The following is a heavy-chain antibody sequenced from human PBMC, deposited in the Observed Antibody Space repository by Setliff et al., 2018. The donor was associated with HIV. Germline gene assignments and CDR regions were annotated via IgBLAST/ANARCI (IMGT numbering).Heavy chain of an antibody. Sequence: SETLSLTCTVYGGSFSDYYWGWIRQPPGKGLEWIGTIYHNGNTNYNPSLKSRVTISVDTSKNQLSLNLTSVTAADTAVYYCARVETTVRGATYAMDVWGQGTTVTVSS. J-gene: IGHJ6*02. CDR1: GGSFSDYY. CDR3: ARVETTVRGATYAMDV. D-gene: IGHD3-10*01. V-gene: IGHV4-59*01. CDR2: IYHNGNT.